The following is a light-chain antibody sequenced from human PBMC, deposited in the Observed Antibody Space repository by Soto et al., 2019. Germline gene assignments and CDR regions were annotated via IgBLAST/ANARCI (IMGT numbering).Light chain of an antibody. CDR1: QSVDFQ. J-gene: IGKJ2*01. CDR3: QQRRRWPRT. Sequence: EIVLTQSPVTLSLSPGERATLSCRASQSVDFQLDWYQQKPGQAPRLLISDASNRATGIPARFSGSGSGTDFTLVISSLEPEDFAVYYCQQRRRWPRTFGQGTKLEIK. V-gene: IGKV3-11*01. CDR2: DAS.